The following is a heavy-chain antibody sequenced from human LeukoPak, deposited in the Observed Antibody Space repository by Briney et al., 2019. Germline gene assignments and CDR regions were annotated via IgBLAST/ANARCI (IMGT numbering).Heavy chain of an antibody. Sequence: PGRSLRLSCAASGFTFDDNAMHWVRQAPGKGLEWVSGISWNSGSIGYADSVKGRFTISRDNAKNSLYLQMNSLRAEDMALYYCARDTPLDYWGQGTLVTVSS. CDR3: ARDTPLDY. V-gene: IGHV3-9*03. CDR1: GFTFDDNA. J-gene: IGHJ4*02. CDR2: ISWNSGSI.